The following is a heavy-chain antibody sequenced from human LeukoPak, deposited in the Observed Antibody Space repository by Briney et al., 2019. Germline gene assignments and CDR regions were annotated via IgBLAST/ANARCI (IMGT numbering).Heavy chain of an antibody. D-gene: IGHD3-22*01. J-gene: IGHJ5*02. CDR3: AKDDYYDSSGYLGNWFDP. Sequence: GGSLRLSCAASGFTFSSYGMHLVRQAPGKGLEWVAVRSYDGSNKYYADSVKGRFTVSRDNSKNTLYLQMNSLRAEDTAVYYCAKDDYYDSSGYLGNWFDPWGQGTLVTVSS. V-gene: IGHV3-30*18. CDR1: GFTFSSYG. CDR2: RSYDGSNK.